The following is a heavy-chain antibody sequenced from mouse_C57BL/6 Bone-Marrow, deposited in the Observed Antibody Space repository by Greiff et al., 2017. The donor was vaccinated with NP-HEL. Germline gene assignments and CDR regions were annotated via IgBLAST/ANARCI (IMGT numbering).Heavy chain of an antibody. D-gene: IGHD3-2*02. V-gene: IGHV1-50*01. J-gene: IGHJ2*01. CDR2: IDPSDSYT. CDR1: GYTFTSYW. Sequence: VQLQQPGAELVKPGASVKLSCKASGYTFTSYWMQWVKQRPGQGLEWIGEIDPSDSYTNYNQKFKGKATLTVDTSSSTAYMQLSSLTSEDSAVYYCGAQLRARAGYWGQGTTLTVSS. CDR3: GAQLRARAGY.